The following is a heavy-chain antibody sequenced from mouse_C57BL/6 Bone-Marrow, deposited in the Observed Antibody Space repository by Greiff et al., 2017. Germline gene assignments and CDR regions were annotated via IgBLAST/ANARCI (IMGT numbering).Heavy chain of an antibody. J-gene: IGHJ2*01. CDR2: IHPNSGST. V-gene: IGHV1-64*01. Sequence: QVQLKQPGAELVKPGASVKLSCKASGYTFTSYWMHWVKQRPGQGLEWIGMIHPNSGSTNYNEKFKSKATLTVDKSSSTAYMQLSSLTSADSAVYYCARRAPFYYGNAYYFDYWGQGTTLSVSS. CDR1: GYTFTSYW. CDR3: ARRAPFYYGNAYYFDY. D-gene: IGHD2-1*01.